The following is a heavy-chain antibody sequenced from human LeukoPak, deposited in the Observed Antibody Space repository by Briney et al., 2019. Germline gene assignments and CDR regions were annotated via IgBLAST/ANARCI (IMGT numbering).Heavy chain of an antibody. CDR1: GFTFSSYG. V-gene: IGHV3-33*01. CDR2: IWYDGSNK. J-gene: IGHJ6*03. Sequence: GGSLRLSCAASGFTFSSYGMHWVRQAPGKGLEWVAVIWYDGSNKYYADSVKGRFTISRDNSKNTLYLQMNSLRAEDTAVYYCARDEQTTFPYYYYMDVWGKGTTVTLSS. D-gene: IGHD1-7*01. CDR3: ARDEQTTFPYYYYMDV.